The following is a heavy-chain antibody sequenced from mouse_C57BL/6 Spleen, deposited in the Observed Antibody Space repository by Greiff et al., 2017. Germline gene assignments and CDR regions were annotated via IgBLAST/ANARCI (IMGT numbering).Heavy chain of an antibody. Sequence: VQLQQSGAELVRPGTSVKMSCKASGYTFTNYWIGWAKQRPGHGLEWIGDIYPGGGYTNYNEKFKGKATLTADKSSSTAYMQFSSLTSEDSAIYYCARRAYGYDDFWYFDVWGTGTTVTVSS. D-gene: IGHD2-2*01. CDR3: ARRAYGYDDFWYFDV. J-gene: IGHJ1*03. CDR2: IYPGGGYT. V-gene: IGHV1-63*01. CDR1: GYTFTNYW.